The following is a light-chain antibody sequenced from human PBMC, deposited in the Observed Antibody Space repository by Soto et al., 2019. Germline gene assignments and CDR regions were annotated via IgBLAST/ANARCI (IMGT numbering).Light chain of an antibody. CDR1: SSNIGNFY. V-gene: IGLV1-47*01. CDR3: AAWDDGLSGPGV. J-gene: IGLJ7*01. CDR2: KNN. Sequence: QSVLTQPPSASGTPGQRVTISCSGSSSNIGNFYVYWYQQLPGTDPKLLIYKNNQRPLGVPDRCSGSKSGTSASLAISGLRSEDEADYYCAAWDDGLSGPGVFGGGTQLTVL.